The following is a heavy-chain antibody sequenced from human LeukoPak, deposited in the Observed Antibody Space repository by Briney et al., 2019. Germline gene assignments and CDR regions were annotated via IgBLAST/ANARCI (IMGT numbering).Heavy chain of an antibody. CDR3: AGCIAVAGSAFDY. D-gene: IGHD6-19*01. CDR1: GGSISSYY. J-gene: IGHJ4*02. Sequence: SETLSLTCTVSGGSISSYYWSWIRQPPGKGLEWIGYISYSGSTNYNPSLKSRVTISVDTSKNQFSLKLSSVTAADTAVYYCAGCIAVAGSAFDYRGQGTLVTVSS. V-gene: IGHV4-59*01. CDR2: ISYSGST.